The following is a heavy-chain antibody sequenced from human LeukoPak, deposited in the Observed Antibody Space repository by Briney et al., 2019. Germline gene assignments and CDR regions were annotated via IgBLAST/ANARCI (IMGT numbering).Heavy chain of an antibody. V-gene: IGHV1-69*13. D-gene: IGHD1-7*01. CDR1: GGTFSTYA. CDR3: AAKVTGTTAFDY. CDR2: IIPIFGTA. Sequence: GASVKVSCKASGGTFSTYAISWVRQAPGQGLEWMGGIIPIFGTANYAQKFQGRVTITAVESMSTAYMELSSLRSEDTAVYYCAAKVTGTTAFDYWGQGTLVTVSS. J-gene: IGHJ4*02.